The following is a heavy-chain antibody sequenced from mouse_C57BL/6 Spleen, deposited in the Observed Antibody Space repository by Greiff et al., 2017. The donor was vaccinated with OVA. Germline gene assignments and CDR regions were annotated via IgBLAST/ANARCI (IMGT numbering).Heavy chain of an antibody. V-gene: IGHV1-82*01. J-gene: IGHJ1*03. CDR2: IYPGDGDT. Sequence: VQLQQSGPELVKPGASVKISCKASGYAFSSSWMNWVKQRPGKGLEWIGRIYPGDGDTNYNGKFKGKATLTADKSSSTAYMQLSSLTSEDSAVYFCARPTVVVSYWYFDVWGTGTTVTVSS. CDR1: GYAFSSSW. CDR3: ARPTVVVSYWYFDV. D-gene: IGHD1-1*01.